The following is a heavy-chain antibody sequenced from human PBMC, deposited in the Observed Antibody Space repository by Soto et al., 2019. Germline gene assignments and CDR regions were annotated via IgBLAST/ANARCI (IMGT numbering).Heavy chain of an antibody. CDR1: GFTFSSYS. Sequence: EVQLVESGGGLVKPGGSLRLSCAASGFTFSSYSMNWVRQAPGKGLELVSSISSSSSYIYYADSVKGRFTISRDNAKNSLYLQMNSLGAEDTAVYYCAREGVQHGSGPYYYYGMDVWGQGTTVTVSS. CDR3: AREGVQHGSGPYYYYGMDV. V-gene: IGHV3-21*01. J-gene: IGHJ6*02. D-gene: IGHD3-10*01. CDR2: ISSSSSYI.